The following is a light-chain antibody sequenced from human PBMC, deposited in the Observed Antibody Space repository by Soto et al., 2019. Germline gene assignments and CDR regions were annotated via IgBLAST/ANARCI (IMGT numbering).Light chain of an antibody. Sequence: DIQMTQAPSTLSESVGDRVTITCRASQSISNWLAWYQQKPGRAPKLLIYKASSLESGVPSRFSGSGSGTEFTLTVSSLQPDDFATYYCQQYNSSPWTFGQGTKVDIK. J-gene: IGKJ1*01. CDR3: QQYNSSPWT. CDR1: QSISNW. CDR2: KAS. V-gene: IGKV1-5*03.